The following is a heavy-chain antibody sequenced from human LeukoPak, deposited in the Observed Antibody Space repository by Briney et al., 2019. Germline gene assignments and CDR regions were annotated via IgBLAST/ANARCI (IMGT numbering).Heavy chain of an antibody. CDR3: ARGEKPYDS. Sequence: GASVKVSCKTSGYTFTYYVIGGVRPAPGQGLEWMGWINAYDGNTNDAQKFQGRVTMTTDTSTSTAYLELRSLRSDATAVYYCARGEKPYDSWGPGTLVSVSS. CDR2: INAYDGNT. V-gene: IGHV1-18*01. CDR1: GYTFTYYV. J-gene: IGHJ5*01. D-gene: IGHD1-26*01.